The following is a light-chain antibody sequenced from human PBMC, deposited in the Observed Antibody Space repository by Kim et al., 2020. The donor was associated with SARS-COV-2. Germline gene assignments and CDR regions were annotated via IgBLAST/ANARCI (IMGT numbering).Light chain of an antibody. Sequence: APGERATFSCRASQSVSSSDLAWFQQKPGQPPRLLIYGASSRATGIPDRFSGSGSGTDFTLTISRLEPEDFAVYYCHQYGGSPRTFGQGTKVDIK. CDR2: GAS. CDR1: QSVSSSD. CDR3: HQYGGSPRT. J-gene: IGKJ1*01. V-gene: IGKV3-20*01.